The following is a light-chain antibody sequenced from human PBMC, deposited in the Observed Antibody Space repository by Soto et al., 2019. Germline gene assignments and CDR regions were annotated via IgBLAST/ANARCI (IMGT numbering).Light chain of an antibody. CDR3: QQYCSLART. CDR2: GTF. CDR1: QHITPSY. Sequence: EAVLTQSPGTLSLSPGDRATLSCRASQHITPSYLAWYQQKPGQAPRLVIYGTFTRATGIPDRFSGSGSGTDFTLTISRLEPEDFAVYYCQQYCSLARTFGPGTKVEIK. J-gene: IGKJ1*01. V-gene: IGKV3-20*01.